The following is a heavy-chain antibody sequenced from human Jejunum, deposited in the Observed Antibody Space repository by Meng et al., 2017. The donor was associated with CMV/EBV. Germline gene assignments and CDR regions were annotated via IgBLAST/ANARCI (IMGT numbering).Heavy chain of an antibody. CDR2: INPKNGGT. V-gene: IGHV1-2*02. CDR1: GYTFTDYY. D-gene: IGHD3-9*01. J-gene: IGHJ4*02. Sequence: LRVQSWAGVKKLVASVNVSYKASGYTFTDYYIHWLRQAPGQGPEWLGWINPKNGGTNSAQRFKGRVTMTRDTSISTAYMELSRLRSDDTAVYYCARDLEMMLTAYYYWGQGTLVTVSS. CDR3: ARDLEMMLTAYYY.